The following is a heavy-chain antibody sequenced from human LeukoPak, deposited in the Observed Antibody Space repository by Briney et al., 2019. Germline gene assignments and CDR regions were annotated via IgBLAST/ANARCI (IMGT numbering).Heavy chain of an antibody. CDR3: ARAFGDYGGGDY. V-gene: IGHV1-2*02. Sequence: ASVKVSCKASGYTFTDYYMHWVRQAPGQGLEWMGWINPNSGGTNYAQKFQGRVAMTRDTSISTAYMELSSLRSDDTAVYYCARAFGDYGGGDYWGQGTLVTVSS. CDR1: GYTFTDYY. J-gene: IGHJ4*02. CDR2: INPNSGGT. D-gene: IGHD4-23*01.